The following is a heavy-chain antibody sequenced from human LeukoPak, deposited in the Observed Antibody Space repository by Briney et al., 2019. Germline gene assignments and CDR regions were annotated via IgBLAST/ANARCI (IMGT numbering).Heavy chain of an antibody. CDR3: ARESTVLTPSFDS. J-gene: IGHJ4*02. D-gene: IGHD4-17*01. CDR2: ISYDGSNK. V-gene: IGHV3-30-3*01. CDR1: GFTFSSYA. Sequence: GGSLRLSCAASGFTFSSYAMHWVRQAPGKGLEWVAVISYDGSNKYYADSVKGRFTISRDNSKNTLYLQMNSLRAEDTAVYYCARESTVLTPSFDSWGQGTLVTVS.